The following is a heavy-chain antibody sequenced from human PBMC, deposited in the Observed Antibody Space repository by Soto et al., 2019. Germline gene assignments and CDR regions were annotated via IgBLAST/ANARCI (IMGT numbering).Heavy chain of an antibody. Sequence: QVQLVQSGAEVKKPGASVKVSCKASGYTFTSYGISWVRQAPGQGLEWMGWISAYNGDTNYAQKLQGRVTMTTDTSTSTAYMELRSLRSDDTAVYYCAREFASVPAAMLGEYNWFDPWGQGTLVTVSS. CDR1: GYTFTSYG. CDR3: AREFASVPAAMLGEYNWFDP. V-gene: IGHV1-18*01. CDR2: ISAYNGDT. D-gene: IGHD2-2*01. J-gene: IGHJ5*02.